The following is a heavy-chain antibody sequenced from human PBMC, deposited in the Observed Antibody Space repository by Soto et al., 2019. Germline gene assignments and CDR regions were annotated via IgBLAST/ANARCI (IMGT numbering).Heavy chain of an antibody. D-gene: IGHD3-10*01. CDR2: FDPKTHDT. CDR3: ATDFRSGSHGGGFHY. J-gene: IGHJ4*02. V-gene: IGHV1-24*01. CDR1: GHTLTELS. Sequence: QVQMVKSGAEVKKSGASVKVSCKVSGHTLTELSIHWVRQTPGKGLEWMGGFDPKTHDTMYVQKFQGTISMTGDTSTDTAYIELSSLRSEDTATYYCATDFRSGSHGGGFHYWCQGPLVNVSS.